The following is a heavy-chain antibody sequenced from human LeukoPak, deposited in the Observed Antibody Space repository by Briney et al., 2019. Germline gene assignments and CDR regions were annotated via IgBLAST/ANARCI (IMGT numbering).Heavy chain of an antibody. CDR1: GGSFSGYY. J-gene: IGHJ5*02. V-gene: IGHV4-34*01. CDR2: INHSGST. D-gene: IGHD3-3*01. Sequence: PSETLSLTCAVYGGSFSGYYWSWIRQPLGKGLEWIGEINHSGSTNYNPSLKSRVTISVDTSKNQFSLKLSSVTAADTAVYYCARVVRGDFWSGYYRMGHWFDPWGQGTLVTVSS. CDR3: ARVVRGDFWSGYYRMGHWFDP.